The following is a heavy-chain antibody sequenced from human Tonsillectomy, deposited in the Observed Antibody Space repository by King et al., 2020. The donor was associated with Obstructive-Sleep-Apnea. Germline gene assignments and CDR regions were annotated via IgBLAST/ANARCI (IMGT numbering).Heavy chain of an antibody. CDR2: IYYSGST. J-gene: IGHJ4*02. V-gene: IGHV4-39*07. CDR3: ARDYVEMATITSNYFDY. D-gene: IGHD5-24*01. CDR1: GGSISSSSYY. Sequence: MQLQESGPGLVKPSETLSLTCTVSGGSISSSSYYWGWIRQPPGKGLEWIGSIYYSGSTYYNPSLKSRVTISVDTSKNQFSLKLSSVTAADTAVYYCARDYVEMATITSNYFDYWGQGTLVTVSS.